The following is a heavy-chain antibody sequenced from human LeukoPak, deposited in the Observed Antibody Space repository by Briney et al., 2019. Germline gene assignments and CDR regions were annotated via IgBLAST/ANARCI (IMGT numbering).Heavy chain of an antibody. D-gene: IGHD6-13*01. CDR1: GFTFDDYG. J-gene: IGHJ5*02. Sequence: PGGSLRLPCAASGFTFDDYGMSWVRQAPGKGLKWVSGINWNGGSTGYADSVKGRFTISRDNAKNSLYLQMNSLRAEDTALYYCAREGSWYDGNNWFDPWGQGTLVTVSS. V-gene: IGHV3-20*04. CDR2: INWNGGST. CDR3: AREGSWYDGNNWFDP.